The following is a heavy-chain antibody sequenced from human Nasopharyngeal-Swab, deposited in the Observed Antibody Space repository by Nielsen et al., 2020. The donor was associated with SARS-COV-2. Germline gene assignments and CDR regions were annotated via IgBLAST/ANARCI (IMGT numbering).Heavy chain of an antibody. V-gene: IGHV3-73*01. J-gene: IGHJ4*02. CDR1: GFIFSAFS. CDR2: IGGKEHNYAI. CDR3: TTDFYFDY. Sequence: GESLKIFCGALGFIFSAFSIHQVRQASGKGLEVVGRIGGKEHNYAITYGVSVQGRFTMLRDDSKNTAFLEMDGLKTEDTALYYCTTDFYFDYWGQGALVTVSS.